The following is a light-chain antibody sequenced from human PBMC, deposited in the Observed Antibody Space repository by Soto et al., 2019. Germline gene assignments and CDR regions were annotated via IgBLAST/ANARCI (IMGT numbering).Light chain of an antibody. CDR1: QNITNN. CDR2: HAS. CDR3: QQYYGLPPLT. J-gene: IGKJ5*01. Sequence: DIQMTRSPSSLSESIGDRVTITFRASQNITNNLSWYQQKPGKAPNLLIYHASKLAKGVTSRFSGSGSGTDFSFIITSLQREDLATYYCQQYYGLPPLTVGQGTRLDIK. V-gene: IGKV1-33*01.